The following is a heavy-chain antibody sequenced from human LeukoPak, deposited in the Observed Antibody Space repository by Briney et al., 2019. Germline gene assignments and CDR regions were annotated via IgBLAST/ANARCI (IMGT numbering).Heavy chain of an antibody. CDR1: AGSISLAS. V-gene: IGHV4-59*08. Sequence: SETLFLTCTASAGSISLASGMFVRQPPGKGPEWIGYIYYSGSTNYNPSLKSRVTISVDTSKKQISLNMSSLTAADTGVYYCCRYTYSNSPGDYWGQGTLVTVSS. CDR2: IYYSGST. J-gene: IGHJ4*02. D-gene: IGHD4-11*01. CDR3: CRYTYSNSPGDY.